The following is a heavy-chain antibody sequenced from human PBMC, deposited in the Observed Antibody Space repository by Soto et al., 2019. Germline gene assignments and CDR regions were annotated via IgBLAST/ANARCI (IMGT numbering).Heavy chain of an antibody. CDR1: GFTFSSYG. CDR2: ISYDGSNK. V-gene: IGHV3-30*18. J-gene: IGHJ4*02. Sequence: PGGSLRLSCAASGFTFSSYGMHWVRQAPGKGLEWVAVISYDGSNKYYADSVKGRFTISRDNSKNTLYLQMNSLRAEDTAVYYCAKFGTVITTLPDSWGKGTLGSV. CDR3: AKFGTVITTLPDS. D-gene: IGHD1-1*01.